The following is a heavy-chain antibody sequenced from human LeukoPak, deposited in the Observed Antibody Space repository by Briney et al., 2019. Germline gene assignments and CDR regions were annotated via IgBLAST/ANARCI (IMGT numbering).Heavy chain of an antibody. D-gene: IGHD2/OR15-2a*01. Sequence: SETLSLTCTVSGGSISSYYWSWIRQPAGKGLEWIGRVYTSGSTNHNPSLKSRVTMSVDTSKNQFSLRLSSVTAADTAVYYCARVFSYYFYYMDVWGKGTTVTISS. J-gene: IGHJ6*03. CDR2: VYTSGST. CDR1: GGSISSYY. CDR3: ARVFSYYFYYMDV. V-gene: IGHV4-4*07.